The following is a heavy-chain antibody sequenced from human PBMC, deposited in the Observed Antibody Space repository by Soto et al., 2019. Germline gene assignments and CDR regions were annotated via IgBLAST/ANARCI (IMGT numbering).Heavy chain of an antibody. Sequence: ASVKVSCKASGYTFTSYYMHWVRQAPGQGLEWMGIINPSGGSTSYAQKFQGSVTMTRDTSTSTVYMELSSLRSEDTAVYYCAIGAGQLDSWFDPWGQGTLVTVSS. CDR2: INPSGGST. CDR1: GYTFTSYY. D-gene: IGHD6-6*01. J-gene: IGHJ5*02. V-gene: IGHV1-46*03. CDR3: AIGAGQLDSWFDP.